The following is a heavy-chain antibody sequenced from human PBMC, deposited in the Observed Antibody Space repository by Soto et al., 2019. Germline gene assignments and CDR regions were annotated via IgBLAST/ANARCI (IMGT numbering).Heavy chain of an antibody. CDR3: GRMYTSSWLFDP. J-gene: IGHJ5*02. CDR1: GGSISSGNYY. V-gene: IGHV4-39*01. D-gene: IGHD6-13*01. CDR2: IYYSGTT. Sequence: QLQLQESGPGLVKPSETLSLTCTVSGGSISSGNYYWGWIRQPPGKGLEWIGSIYYSGTTYYNPSLKSRVTVSADTSKNQFSLKLSSVTAADTAVYYCGRMYTSSWLFDPWGQGTLVTVSS.